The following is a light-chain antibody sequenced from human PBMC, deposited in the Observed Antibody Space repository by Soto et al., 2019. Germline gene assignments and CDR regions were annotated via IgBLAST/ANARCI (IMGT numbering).Light chain of an antibody. V-gene: IGKV3-15*01. CDR2: GAY. CDR1: QSVVTN. CDR3: QHHNDLPLT. J-gene: IGKJ1*01. Sequence: EKVMTQSPATLSVSPGERVTLSCRASQSVVTNLAWYQQKPGQAPRLLISGAYTRATGIPDRFIGSGSGTEFTLTITSLQSEDFAVYYCQHHNDLPLTFGQGTKVEIK.